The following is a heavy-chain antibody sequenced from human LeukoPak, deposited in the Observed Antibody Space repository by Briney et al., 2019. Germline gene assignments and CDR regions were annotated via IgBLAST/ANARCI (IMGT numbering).Heavy chain of an antibody. CDR1: GYTFTGYY. Sequence: ASVKVSCMASGYTFTGYYMHWVRQALGQGLEWMGWINPNSGGTNYAQKFQGRVTMTRDTSISTAYMELSRLRSDDTAVYYCARAQRYYYDSRGYYQYYFDYWGQGTLVTVSS. V-gene: IGHV1-2*02. D-gene: IGHD3-22*01. CDR3: ARAQRYYYDSRGYYQYYFDY. J-gene: IGHJ4*02. CDR2: INPNSGGT.